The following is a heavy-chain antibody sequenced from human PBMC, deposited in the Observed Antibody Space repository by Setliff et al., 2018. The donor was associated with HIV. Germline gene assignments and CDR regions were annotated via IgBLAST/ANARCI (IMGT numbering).Heavy chain of an antibody. Sequence: LSLTCTVSGYSISSGYYWGWIRQPPGKGLEWIGSIYHSGSTYYNPSLKSRVTISVDTSKNQFSLKLSSVTAADTAVYYCARSPTWIQLWLLSYFDYWGQGTLVTVSS. D-gene: IGHD5-18*01. CDR1: GYSISSGYY. CDR3: ARSPTWIQLWLLSYFDY. V-gene: IGHV4-38-2*02. J-gene: IGHJ4*02. CDR2: IYHSGST.